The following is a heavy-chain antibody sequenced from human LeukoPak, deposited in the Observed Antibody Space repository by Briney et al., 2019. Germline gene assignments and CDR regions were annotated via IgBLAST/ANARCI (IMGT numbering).Heavy chain of an antibody. CDR2: IYYSGST. Sequence: PSQTLSLTCTVSGGSISSGGYYWSWIRQHPGKGLEWIGYIYYSGSTYYNPSLKSRVTISVDTSKNQFSLKLSSVTAADTAVYYCARGKIAADAFDIWGQGTVVIVSS. D-gene: IGHD6-25*01. CDR3: ARGKIAADAFDI. V-gene: IGHV4-31*03. CDR1: GGSISSGGYY. J-gene: IGHJ3*02.